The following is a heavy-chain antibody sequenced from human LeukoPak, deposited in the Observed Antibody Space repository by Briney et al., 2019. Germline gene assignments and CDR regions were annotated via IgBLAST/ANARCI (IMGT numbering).Heavy chain of an antibody. V-gene: IGHV4-34*09. Sequence: KPSETLSLTCAVYGGSFSGYYWSWIRQPPGKGLEWIGEINHSGSTNYNPSLKSRVTISVDTSKNQFSLKLSSVTAADTAVYYCARAPGNTNYYYYGMDVWGQGTTVTVSS. CDR3: ARAPGNTNYYYYGMDV. CDR1: GGSFSGYY. CDR2: INHSGST. D-gene: IGHD4-23*01. J-gene: IGHJ6*02.